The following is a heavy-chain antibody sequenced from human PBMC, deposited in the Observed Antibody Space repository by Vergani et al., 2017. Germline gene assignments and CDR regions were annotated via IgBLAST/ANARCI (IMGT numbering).Heavy chain of an antibody. V-gene: IGHV4-4*07. CDR1: GGSISSYY. D-gene: IGHD2-15*01. J-gene: IGHJ4*02. CDR2: IYTSGST. Sequence: QLQESGPGLVKPSETLSLTCTVSGGSISSYYWSWIRQPAGKGLEWIGRIYTSGSTNYNPSLKSRVTMSLDTSKNQFSLKLSSVTAADTAVYYCARDVYCSGCSLRRGDCSAPAKYYFDYWGQGTLVTVSS. CDR3: ARDVYCSGCSLRRGDCSAPAKYYFDY.